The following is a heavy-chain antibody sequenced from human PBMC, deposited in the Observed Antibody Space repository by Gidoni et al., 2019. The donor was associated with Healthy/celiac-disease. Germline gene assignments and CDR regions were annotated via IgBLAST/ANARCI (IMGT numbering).Heavy chain of an antibody. CDR3: ARDSSELFDY. V-gene: IGHV1-46*01. CDR2: INPSGGST. D-gene: IGHD3-10*01. J-gene: IGHJ4*02. Sequence: QVQLVQSGAEVKKPGASLKVSCQPSGYTFTSYYMHWVRQAPGQGLEWMGIINPSGGSTSYAQKFQGSVTMTRDTSTSTVYMELSSLRSEDTAVYYCARDSSELFDYWGQGTLVTVSS. CDR1: GYTFTSYY.